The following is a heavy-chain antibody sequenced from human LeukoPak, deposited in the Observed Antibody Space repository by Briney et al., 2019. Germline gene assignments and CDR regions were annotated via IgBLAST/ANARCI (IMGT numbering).Heavy chain of an antibody. V-gene: IGHV4-59*01. CDR2: IYYSGST. Sequence: PSETLSLTCTVSGGSISSYYWSWIRQPPGKGLEWIGYIYYSGSTNYNPSLKSRVTISVDTSKNQFSLKLSSVTAADTAVYYCAREGNSSSWKRFRYFDLWGRGTLVTVSS. CDR1: GGSISSYY. CDR3: AREGNSSSWKRFRYFDL. J-gene: IGHJ2*01. D-gene: IGHD6-13*01.